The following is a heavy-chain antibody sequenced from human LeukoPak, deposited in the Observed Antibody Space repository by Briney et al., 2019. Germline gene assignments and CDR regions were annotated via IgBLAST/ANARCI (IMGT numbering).Heavy chain of an antibody. D-gene: IGHD2/OR15-2a*01. J-gene: IGHJ4*02. CDR3: ARVGLYYFDY. Sequence: SETLSLTCTVSGYSISSGYYWGWIRQPPGKGLEWIGSIYHSGSTYYKPSLKSRVTISVDTSKNQFSLKLSSVTAADTAVYYCARVGLYYFDYWGQGTLVTVSS. CDR2: IYHSGST. V-gene: IGHV4-38-2*02. CDR1: GYSISSGYY.